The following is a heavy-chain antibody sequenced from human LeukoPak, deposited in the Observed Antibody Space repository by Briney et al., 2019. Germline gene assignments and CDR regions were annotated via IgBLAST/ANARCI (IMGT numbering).Heavy chain of an antibody. V-gene: IGHV3-23*01. D-gene: IGHD3-10*01. Sequence: GGSLRLSCAASGFTFSSYAMSWVRQAPGKGLEWVSAISGSGGSAYYADSVKGRFTISRDNSKNTLYLQMNSLRAEDTAVYYCAKDKSYYYDSGSYGLDYWGQGTLVTVSS. CDR1: GFTFSSYA. CDR2: ISGSGGSA. CDR3: AKDKSYYYDSGSYGLDY. J-gene: IGHJ4*02.